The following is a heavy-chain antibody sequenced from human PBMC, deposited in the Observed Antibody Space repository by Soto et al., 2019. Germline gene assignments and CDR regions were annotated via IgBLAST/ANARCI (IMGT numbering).Heavy chain of an antibody. D-gene: IGHD3-22*01. J-gene: IGHJ4*02. V-gene: IGHV3-23*01. CDR2: ISGSGGST. CDR1: GFTFSSYA. Sequence: EVQLLESGGGLVQPGGSLRLSCAASGFTFSSYAMSWVRQAPGKGLEWVSAISGSGGSTYYADSVKGRFTISRDNSKNTPYLQMNSLRAEGTAVYYCAKGGRYYDSSGYFDYWGQGTLVTVSS. CDR3: AKGGRYYDSSGYFDY.